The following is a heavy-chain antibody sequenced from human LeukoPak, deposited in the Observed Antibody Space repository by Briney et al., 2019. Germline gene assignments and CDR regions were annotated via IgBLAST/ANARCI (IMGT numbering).Heavy chain of an antibody. Sequence: GESLKISCKGSGYSFTSYWIGWVRQMPGKGLEWMGIIYPGDSGTRYSPSFQGQVTISADKSISTAYLQWSSLKASDTAMYYCARRGYYDSSGSLYFDYWGQGTLVTVSS. D-gene: IGHD3-22*01. J-gene: IGHJ4*02. CDR3: ARRGYYDSSGSLYFDY. CDR2: IYPGDSGT. CDR1: GYSFTSYW. V-gene: IGHV5-51*01.